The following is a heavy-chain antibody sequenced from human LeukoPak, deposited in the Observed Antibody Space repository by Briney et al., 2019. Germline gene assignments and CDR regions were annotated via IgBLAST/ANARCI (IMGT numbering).Heavy chain of an antibody. CDR2: ISSSSSYI. CDR3: AREIYDFWSGECDY. D-gene: IGHD3-3*01. J-gene: IGHJ4*02. V-gene: IGHV3-21*01. Sequence: GGSLRLSCAASGFTFSSYSMNWVRQAPGKGLEWVSSISSSSSYIYYADSVKGRFTISRDNAKNSLYLQMNNLRAEDTAVYYCAREIYDFWSGECDYWGQGTLVTVSS. CDR1: GFTFSSYS.